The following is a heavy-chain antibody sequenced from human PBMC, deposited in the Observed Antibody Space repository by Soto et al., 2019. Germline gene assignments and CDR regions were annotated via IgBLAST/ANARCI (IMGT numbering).Heavy chain of an antibody. CDR1: GGSISSGGYY. Sequence: QVQLQESGPGLVKPSQTLSLTCTVSGGSISSGGYYWSWIRQHPGKGLEWIGYIYYSGSTYYNPSLKSRVTISVDTSKNQFPLKLSSVTAAATAVYYCARGKLERGIRGWFDPWGQGTLVTVSS. J-gene: IGHJ5*02. D-gene: IGHD1-1*01. CDR3: ARGKLERGIRGWFDP. V-gene: IGHV4-31*03. CDR2: IYYSGST.